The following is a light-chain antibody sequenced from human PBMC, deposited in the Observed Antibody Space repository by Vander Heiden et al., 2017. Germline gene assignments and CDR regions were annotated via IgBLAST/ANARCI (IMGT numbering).Light chain of an antibody. V-gene: IGKV1-16*01. CDR1: QDITNS. J-gene: IGKJ3*01. CDR2: AAS. Sequence: DIQMRQSPPSLSASVGDRVTLTCRASQDITNSLAWFQQKPGKAPESLIYAASSLHSGVPSRFSGSGSGTDFTLTISSLQPEDFGTYYCQQYYTYPFTFGPGAKVDI. CDR3: QQYYTYPFT.